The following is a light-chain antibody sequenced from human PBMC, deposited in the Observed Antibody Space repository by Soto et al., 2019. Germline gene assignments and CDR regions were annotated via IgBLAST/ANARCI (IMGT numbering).Light chain of an antibody. Sequence: QSVLTQPPSVSGAPGQRVTISCTGSSSNIGAGYDVHWYQQLPGTAPKLLIYGNSNRPSGVPDRFSGSKSGTSASLASTGLRDEDEADYYCQSYDSSLSGWVFGGGTQLTVL. CDR2: GNS. J-gene: IGLJ3*02. CDR3: QSYDSSLSGWV. V-gene: IGLV1-40*01. CDR1: SSNIGAGYD.